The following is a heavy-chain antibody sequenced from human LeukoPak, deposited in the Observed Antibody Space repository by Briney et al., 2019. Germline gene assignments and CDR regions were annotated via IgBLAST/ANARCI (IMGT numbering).Heavy chain of an antibody. CDR3: AREDILTGYHFDY. CDR1: GFTVSSNY. J-gene: IGHJ4*02. Sequence: GGSLRLSCAASGFTVSSNYMSWVCQAPGKGLERVSVIYSGGSTYYSDSVKGRFTISRDNSKNTLYLQMNSLRAEDTAVYYCAREDILTGYHFDYWGQGTMVTVSS. D-gene: IGHD3-9*01. CDR2: IYSGGST. V-gene: IGHV3-53*01.